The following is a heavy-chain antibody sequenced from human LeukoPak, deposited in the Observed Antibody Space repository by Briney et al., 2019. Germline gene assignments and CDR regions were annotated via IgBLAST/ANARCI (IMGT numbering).Heavy chain of an antibody. V-gene: IGHV3-53*01. Sequence: GGCLRLSCAATGFTVSSDYVNWVRQAPWKALEWVSVIYSDGGIYYADSVKGRFTISRDNSRNTLYLQMNSLRAEDTAVYYCASPLPFQHWGQGTLVTVSS. CDR3: ASPLPFQH. CDR1: GFTVSSDY. CDR2: IYSDGGI. J-gene: IGHJ1*01.